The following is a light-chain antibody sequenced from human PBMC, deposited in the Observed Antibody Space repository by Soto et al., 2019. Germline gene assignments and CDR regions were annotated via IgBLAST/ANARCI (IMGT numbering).Light chain of an antibody. CDR3: QQYNNWPWT. CDR2: GAF. CDR1: QGVSSN. V-gene: IGKV3-15*01. Sequence: EIVMRQSPATLSVSPGERATLSCRASQGVSSNLAWYQQKPGQAPRLLMYGAFIRATGIPARFSGSVSETEFTLTISGLRSEDVAVYCCQQYNNWPWTFGQGTKVEIK. J-gene: IGKJ1*01.